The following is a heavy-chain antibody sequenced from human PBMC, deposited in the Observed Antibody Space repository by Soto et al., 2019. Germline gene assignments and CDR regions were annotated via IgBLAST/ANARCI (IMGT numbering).Heavy chain of an antibody. CDR1: GYTFTGYY. V-gene: IGHV1-2*04. Sequence: ASVKVSRKASGYTFTGYYMHWVRQAPGQGLEWMGWINPNSGGTNYAQKFQGWVTMTRDTSISTAYMELSRLRSDDTAVYYCARDKNGSGNYYYYGMDVWGQGTTVTVSS. J-gene: IGHJ6*02. CDR2: INPNSGGT. D-gene: IGHD3-10*01. CDR3: ARDKNGSGNYYYYGMDV.